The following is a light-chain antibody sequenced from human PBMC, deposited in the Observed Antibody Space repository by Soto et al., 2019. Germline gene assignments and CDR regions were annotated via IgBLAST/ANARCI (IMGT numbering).Light chain of an antibody. CDR1: NIGSKG. CDR3: QVWDSKGV. J-gene: IGLJ3*02. CDR2: FDR. V-gene: IGLV3-21*04. Sequence: SYELTQPPSVPVAPGKTARITCGGNNIGSKGVHWYQQKPGQAPVLVIYFDRERPSGIPERFTGSNSGNTATLTISRVEAGDEADYYCQVWDSKGVFGGGTKLTVL.